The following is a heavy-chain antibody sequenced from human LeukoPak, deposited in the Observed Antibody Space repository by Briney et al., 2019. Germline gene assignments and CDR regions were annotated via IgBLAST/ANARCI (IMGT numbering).Heavy chain of an antibody. CDR3: ARGYYDFWSGYRRPNWFDP. D-gene: IGHD3-3*01. CDR1: GGSFSGYY. Sequence: PSETLSLTCAVYGGSFSGYYWSWIRQPPGKGLEWIGEINHSGSTNYNPSLKSRVTISVDTSKNQFSLKLSSVTAADTAVYYCARGYYDFWSGYRRPNWFDPWGQGTLVTVSS. CDR2: INHSGST. J-gene: IGHJ5*02. V-gene: IGHV4-34*01.